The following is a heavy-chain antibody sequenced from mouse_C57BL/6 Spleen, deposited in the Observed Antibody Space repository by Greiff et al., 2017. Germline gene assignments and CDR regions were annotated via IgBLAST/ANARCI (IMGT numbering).Heavy chain of an antibody. CDR3: AREGYYDYDDVGGAMDY. Sequence: QVQLQQSGAELVKPGASVKLSCKASGYTFTSYWMHWVKQRPGQGLEWIGMIHPNSGSTNYNEKFKSKATLTVDKSSSTAYMQLSSLTSEDSAVYYCAREGYYDYDDVGGAMDYWGQGTSVTVSS. CDR1: GYTFTSYW. V-gene: IGHV1-64*01. D-gene: IGHD2-4*01. J-gene: IGHJ4*01. CDR2: IHPNSGST.